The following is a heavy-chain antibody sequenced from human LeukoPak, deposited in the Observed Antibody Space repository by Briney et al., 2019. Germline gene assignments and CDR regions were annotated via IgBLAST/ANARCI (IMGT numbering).Heavy chain of an antibody. CDR2: IYSGGST. V-gene: IGHV3-66*01. Sequence: PGGSLRLSCEASGFTVRSNYMSWVRQAPGKGLEWVSVIYSGGSTYYADSVKGRFTISRDNSKNTLYLQMNSLRAEDTAVYYCAREEGSYYDYWGQGTLVTVSS. J-gene: IGHJ4*02. D-gene: IGHD3-10*01. CDR3: AREEGSYYDY. CDR1: GFTVRSNY.